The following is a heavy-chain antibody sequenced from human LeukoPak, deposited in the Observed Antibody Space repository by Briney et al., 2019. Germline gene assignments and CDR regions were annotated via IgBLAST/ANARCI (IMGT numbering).Heavy chain of an antibody. V-gene: IGHV1-69-2*01. CDR3: ATDRCSSTSCPENWFDP. D-gene: IGHD2-2*01. CDR1: GYTFTDYY. CDR2: VDPEDGET. Sequence: ASVKVSCKVSGYTFTDYYMHWVQQAPGKGLEWMGLVDPEDGETIYAEKFQGRVTITADTYTDTAYMELSSLRSEDTAVYYCATDRCSSTSCPENWFDPWGQGTLLTVSS. J-gene: IGHJ5*02.